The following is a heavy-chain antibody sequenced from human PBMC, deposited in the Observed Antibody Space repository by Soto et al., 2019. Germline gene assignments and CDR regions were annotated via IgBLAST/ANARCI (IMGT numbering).Heavy chain of an antibody. J-gene: IGHJ4*02. CDR2: IKSKTDGGTT. CDR1: GFTFSNAW. V-gene: IGHV3-15*01. CDR3: TTDLRRRDLAFDY. D-gene: IGHD3-16*01. Sequence: EVQLVESGGGLVKPGGSLRLSCAASGFTFSNAWMSWVRQAPGKGLEWVGRIKSKTDGGTTDYAAPVKGRFTISRDDSKNTLYLQMNSLKTEDTAVYYCTTDLRRRDLAFDYWGQGTLVTVSS.